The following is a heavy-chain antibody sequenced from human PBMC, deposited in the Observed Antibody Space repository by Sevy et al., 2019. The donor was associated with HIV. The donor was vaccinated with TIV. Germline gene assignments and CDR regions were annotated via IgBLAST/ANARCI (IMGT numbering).Heavy chain of an antibody. D-gene: IGHD3-22*01. J-gene: IGHJ4*02. CDR1: GFTFSSYA. V-gene: IGHV3-23*01. CDR3: AKLYGSTMIVVGYFDY. CDR2: ISGSGGST. Sequence: GESLKISCAASGFTFSSYAMSWVRQAPGKGLEWVSAISGSGGSTYYADSVKGRFTISRDNSKNTLYLQMNSLRAEDTAVYYCAKLYGSTMIVVGYFDYWGQGTLVTVSS.